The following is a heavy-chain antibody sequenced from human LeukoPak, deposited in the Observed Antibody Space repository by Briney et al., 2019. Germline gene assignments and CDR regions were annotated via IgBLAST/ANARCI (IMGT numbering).Heavy chain of an antibody. D-gene: IGHD5-18*01. CDR1: GSTFSSYS. CDR2: ISSSSSTI. CDR3: ARDSGIQLWYGLRDTDFDY. J-gene: IGHJ4*02. Sequence: TGGSLRLSCAASGSTFSSYSMNWVRQAPGKGLEWVSYISSSSSTIYYADSVKGRFTISRDNAKNSLYLQMNSLRAEDTAVYYCARDSGIQLWYGLRDTDFDYWGQGTLVTVSS. V-gene: IGHV3-48*01.